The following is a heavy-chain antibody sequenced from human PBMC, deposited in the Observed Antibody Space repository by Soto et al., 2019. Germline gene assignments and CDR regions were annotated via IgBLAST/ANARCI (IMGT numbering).Heavy chain of an antibody. CDR3: ASEPSRPWFGEFNGYFDY. CDR2: IAYDGSHI. J-gene: IGHJ4*02. CDR1: GFSFSNHG. D-gene: IGHD3-10*01. V-gene: IGHV3-30*03. Sequence: VQLMESGGGVVQPVRSLRLSCAASGFSFSNHGMHWVRQAPGKGLEWLAVIAYDGSHIYYADSVKGRFTISRDNSKSTLYLKMNSLRPDDTAVYYCASEPSRPWFGEFNGYFDYWGQGTLVSVSS.